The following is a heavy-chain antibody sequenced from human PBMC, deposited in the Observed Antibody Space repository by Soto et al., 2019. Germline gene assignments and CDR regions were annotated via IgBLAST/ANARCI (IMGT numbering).Heavy chain of an antibody. V-gene: IGHV3-48*03. J-gene: IGHJ4*02. D-gene: IGHD6-13*01. CDR1: EFTFSGYE. CDR3: VRFGGAAAGPGDY. Sequence: PGGSLRLSCVASEFTFSGYEMNWVRQAPGKGLEWVSYISSNGITIYYTDSVKGRFTISRDNGKKSLYLQMNSLRAEDTAIYYCVRFGGAAAGPGDYWGQGTRVTVYS. CDR2: ISSNGITI.